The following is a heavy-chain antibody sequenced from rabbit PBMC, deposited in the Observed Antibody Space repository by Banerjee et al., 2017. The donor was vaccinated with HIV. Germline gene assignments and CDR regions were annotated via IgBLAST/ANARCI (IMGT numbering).Heavy chain of an antibody. V-gene: IGHV1S40*01. CDR1: GFSFSTNYY. CDR2: IDVGSSGNT. D-gene: IGHD3-3*01. J-gene: IGHJ4*01. Sequence: QSLEESGGDLVKPGASLTLTCTASGFSFSTNYYMCWVRQAPGKGLQWIACIDVGSSGNTWCATWAKGRFTISKTSSTTVTLQMTSLTAADTATYFCARDLVWSTNLWGQGTLVTVS. CDR3: ARDLVWSTNL.